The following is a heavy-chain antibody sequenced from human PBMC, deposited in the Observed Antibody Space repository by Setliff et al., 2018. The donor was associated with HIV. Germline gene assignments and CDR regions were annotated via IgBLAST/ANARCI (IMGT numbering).Heavy chain of an antibody. D-gene: IGHD3-10*01. CDR2: IYYRGSA. CDR3: ARARGPPLPVLDF. V-gene: IGHV4-38-2*02. J-gene: IGHJ4*02. CDR1: GYPISSGYY. Sequence: SETLSLTCTVSGYPISSGYYWGWVRQSPGKGLEWIGVIYYRGSAYYNLSLQSRVTLSVDTSKNSFSLHLTSVTAADTAVYFCARARGPPLPVLDFWGQGTLVTVSS.